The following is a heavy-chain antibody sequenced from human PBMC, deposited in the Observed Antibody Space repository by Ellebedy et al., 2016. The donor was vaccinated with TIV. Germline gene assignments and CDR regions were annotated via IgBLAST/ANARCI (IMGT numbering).Heavy chain of an antibody. CDR2: ISSSSSYI. J-gene: IGHJ3*02. Sequence: GESLKISCAASGFTFSNAWMSWVRQAPGKGLEWVSSISSSSSYIYYADSVKGRFTISRDNAKNSLYLQMNSLRAEDTAVYYCARNVLRSLGAFDIWGQGTMVTVSS. V-gene: IGHV3-21*01. CDR3: ARNVLRSLGAFDI. CDR1: GFTFSNAW. D-gene: IGHD4-17*01.